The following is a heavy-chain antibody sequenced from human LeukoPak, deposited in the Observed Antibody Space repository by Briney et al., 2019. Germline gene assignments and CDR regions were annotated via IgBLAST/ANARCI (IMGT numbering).Heavy chain of an antibody. V-gene: IGHV4-34*01. CDR2: INHSEST. CDR3: ARRFRRIEAAGTFDP. J-gene: IGHJ5*02. CDR1: GGSFSGYY. D-gene: IGHD6-13*01. Sequence: SETLSLTCAVYGGSFSGYYWSWIRQPPGKGLEWIGEINHSESTNYNPPLKSRVTISVDTSKNQFSLKLSSVTAADTAVYYCARRFRRIEAAGTFDPWGQGTLVTVSS.